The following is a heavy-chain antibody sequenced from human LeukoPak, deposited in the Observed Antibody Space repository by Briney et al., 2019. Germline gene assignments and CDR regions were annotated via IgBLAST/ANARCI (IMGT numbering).Heavy chain of an antibody. Sequence: GGSLRLXCAASGFTFSSYGMHWVRQAPGKGLEWVAFIRYDGSNKYYADSVKGRFTISRDNSKNTLCLQMNSLRAEDTAVYYCAKDRSSSSVYWGQRTLVTVSS. CDR3: AKDRSSSSVY. V-gene: IGHV3-30*02. CDR2: IRYDGSNK. CDR1: GFTFSSYG. D-gene: IGHD6-6*01. J-gene: IGHJ4*02.